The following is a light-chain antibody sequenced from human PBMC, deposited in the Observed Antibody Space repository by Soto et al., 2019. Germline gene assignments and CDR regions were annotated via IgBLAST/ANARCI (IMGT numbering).Light chain of an antibody. J-gene: IGKJ5*01. V-gene: IGKV3-20*01. CDR2: GTS. Sequence: EIVLTQSPGTLSLSPGERATLPCRASQSVSNNYLAWYQQKPGQAPRLLIYGTSNRATGIPDRFSGSGSGTDFTLTINRLEPEDFAVYYCHQYGISPPVTFGQGTRLEIK. CDR3: HQYGISPPVT. CDR1: QSVSNNY.